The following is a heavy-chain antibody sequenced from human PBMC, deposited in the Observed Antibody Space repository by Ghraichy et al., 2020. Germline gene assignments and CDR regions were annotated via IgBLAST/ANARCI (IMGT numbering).Heavy chain of an antibody. D-gene: IGHD1-26*01. CDR1: GFTFSSYA. CDR3: AKDILPVGATTYYFDY. Sequence: GESLRLSCAASGFTFSSYAMSWVRQAPGKGLEWVSAISGSGGSTYYADSVKGRFTISRDNSKNTLYLQMNSLRAEDTAVYYCAKDILPVGATTYYFDYWGQGTLVTVSS. J-gene: IGHJ4*02. V-gene: IGHV3-23*01. CDR2: ISGSGGST.